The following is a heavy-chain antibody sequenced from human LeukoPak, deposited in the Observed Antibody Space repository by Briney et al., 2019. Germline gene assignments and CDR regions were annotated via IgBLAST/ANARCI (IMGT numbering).Heavy chain of an antibody. CDR1: GYTFTSYG. D-gene: IGHD6-13*01. V-gene: IGHV1-18*01. Sequence: VASVKVSCKASGYTFTSYGITWVRQPPGQGLEWMGWINTYNGNTNYAQKVQGRVTMTTDTSTRTAYMELRSLRSDDTAIYYCARDLVSGNGYTSSCYYWGQGTQVTVSS. CDR2: INTYNGNT. CDR3: ARDLVSGNGYTSSCYY. J-gene: IGHJ4*02.